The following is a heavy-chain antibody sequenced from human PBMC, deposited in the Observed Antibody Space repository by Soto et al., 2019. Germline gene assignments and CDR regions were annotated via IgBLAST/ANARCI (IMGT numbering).Heavy chain of an antibody. V-gene: IGHV1-18*01. CDR3: ARAKGYSSSSIIDY. CDR2: ISAYNGNT. CDR1: GYTFTSYG. Sequence: QVQLVQSGAEVKKPGASVKVSCKASGYTFTSYGISWVRQAPGQGLEWMGWISAYNGNTNYAQKLQGRVTMTTDTSTSTAYKELRSPRADDTAVYYCARAKGYSSSSIIDYWGQGTLVTDSS. D-gene: IGHD6-6*01. J-gene: IGHJ4*02.